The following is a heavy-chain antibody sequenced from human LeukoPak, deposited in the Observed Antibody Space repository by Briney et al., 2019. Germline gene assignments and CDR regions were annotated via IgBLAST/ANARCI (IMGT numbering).Heavy chain of an antibody. J-gene: IGHJ5*02. V-gene: IGHV4-59*01. D-gene: IGHD1/OR15-1a*01. CDR3: ARNKLRTGWFDP. CDR1: GGSIRSYY. CDR2: IYYSGST. Sequence: SETLSLTCTVSGGSIRSYYWSWIRQPPGKGLEWIGYIYYSGSTNYNPSLKSRVTISVDTSKNQFSLNLSSVTAADTAVYYCARNKLRTGWFDPWGQGTLVTVSS.